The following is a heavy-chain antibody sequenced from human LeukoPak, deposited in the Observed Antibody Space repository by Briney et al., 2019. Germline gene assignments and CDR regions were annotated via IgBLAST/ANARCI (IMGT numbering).Heavy chain of an antibody. J-gene: IGHJ6*03. CDR2: IYTDGSST. V-gene: IGHV3-74*01. Sequence: GGSLRLSCAASGFTFSNYWMHWVRQAPGKGLVWVSRIYTDGSSTTYADSMKGRFTISRDNARNALYLQMNSLRAEDTAVYYCARGSASGASNYYYYMDVWGKGTTVTVSS. CDR1: GFTFSNYW. D-gene: IGHD2-21*01. CDR3: ARGSASGASNYYYYMDV.